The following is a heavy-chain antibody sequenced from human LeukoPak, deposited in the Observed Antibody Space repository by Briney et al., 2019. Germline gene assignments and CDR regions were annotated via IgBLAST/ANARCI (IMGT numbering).Heavy chain of an antibody. J-gene: IGHJ4*02. D-gene: IGHD6-13*01. V-gene: IGHV3-30*02. Sequence: PGGSLRLSCAASGFTFSGYGMHWVRQAPGKGLEWVAFIRYDGSNKYHADSVKGRFTISRDNSKSTVYLQMNSLRVEDTAVYYCVKDLLSSSWYYFEYWGQGTLVTVSS. CDR1: GFTFSGYG. CDR3: VKDLLSSSWYYFEY. CDR2: IRYDGSNK.